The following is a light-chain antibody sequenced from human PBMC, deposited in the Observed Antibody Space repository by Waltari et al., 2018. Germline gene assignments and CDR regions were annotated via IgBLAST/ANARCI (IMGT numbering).Light chain of an antibody. CDR3: QAWDSSTAV. Sequence: SYELTQPPSVSVSPGQTAPITCYGVHMGDNSAWWYQQKPGQSPLLVIDQDTKRPAGIPERFSGSNSGNTATLTISGTQAVDEADYYCQAWDSSTAVFGGGTELTVL. CDR1: HMGDNS. CDR2: QDT. V-gene: IGLV3-1*01. J-gene: IGLJ2*01.